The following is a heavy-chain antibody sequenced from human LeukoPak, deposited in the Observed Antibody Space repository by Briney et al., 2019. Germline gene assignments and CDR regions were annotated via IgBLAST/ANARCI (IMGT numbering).Heavy chain of an antibody. V-gene: IGHV4-61*02. CDR3: ARDLLSSSWYQYYYMDV. D-gene: IGHD6-13*01. CDR1: GGSISSGSYY. Sequence: PSETLSLTCTASGGSISSGSYYWSWIRLPAGKGLEWIGRIYTSGSTNYNPSLKSRVTISVDTSKNQFSLKLSSVTPADTAVYYCARDLLSSSWYQYYYMDVWGKGTTVTVSS. CDR2: IYTSGST. J-gene: IGHJ6*03.